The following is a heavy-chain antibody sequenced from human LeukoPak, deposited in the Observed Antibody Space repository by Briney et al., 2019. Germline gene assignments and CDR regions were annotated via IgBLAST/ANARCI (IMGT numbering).Heavy chain of an antibody. V-gene: IGHV4-61*02. CDR1: GGSISSGSYY. D-gene: IGHD1-26*01. J-gene: IGHJ4*02. CDR2: IYTSGST. CDR3: ARRAIVDD. Sequence: SETLSLTCTVSGGSISSGSYYWSWIRQPAGKGLEWIGRIYTSGSTNYNPSLKSRVTISVDTSKNQFSLKLSSVTAADTAVYYCARRAIVDDWGQGTLVTVSS.